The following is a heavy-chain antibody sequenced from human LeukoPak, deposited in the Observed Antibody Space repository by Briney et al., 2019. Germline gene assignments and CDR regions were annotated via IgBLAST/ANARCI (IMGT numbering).Heavy chain of an antibody. Sequence: GGSLRLSCAASGFTFSSYAMHWVRQAPGKGLEWVAVTSYDGSNKYYADSVKGRFTISRDNSQKTLYLQMNSLRAEDTAVYYCAGFKASSGWYGGYYYYGMDVWGQGTTVTVSS. CDR1: GFTFSSYA. D-gene: IGHD6-19*01. V-gene: IGHV3-30-3*01. CDR2: TSYDGSNK. J-gene: IGHJ6*02. CDR3: AGFKASSGWYGGYYYYGMDV.